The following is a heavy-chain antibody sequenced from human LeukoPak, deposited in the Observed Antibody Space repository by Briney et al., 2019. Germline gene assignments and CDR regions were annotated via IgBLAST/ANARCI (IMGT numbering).Heavy chain of an antibody. D-gene: IGHD3-10*01. Sequence: PGGSLRLSCAASGFTFSSYAMHWVRQAPGKGLEWVAVISYDGSNKYCADSVKGRFTISRDNSKNTLYLQMNSLRAEDTAVYYCARGPITMVRGVIITPMTHWYFDLWGRGTLVTVSS. V-gene: IGHV3-30-3*01. CDR3: ARGPITMVRGVIITPMTHWYFDL. CDR1: GFTFSSYA. CDR2: ISYDGSNK. J-gene: IGHJ2*01.